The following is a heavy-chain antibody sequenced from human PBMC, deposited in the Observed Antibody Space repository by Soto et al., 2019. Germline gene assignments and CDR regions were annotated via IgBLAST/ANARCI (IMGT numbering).Heavy chain of an antibody. V-gene: IGHV3-21*01. CDR2: ISSSSSYI. CDR3: ARIDGEDSPDDNYYYYGMDV. J-gene: IGHJ6*02. D-gene: IGHD7-27*01. CDR1: GFTFSSYS. Sequence: PGGSLRLSCAASGFTFSSYSMNWVRQAPGKGLEWVSSISSSSSYIYYADSVKGRFTISRDNAKNSLYLQMNSLRAEDTAVYYCARIDGEDSPDDNYYYYGMDVWGQGTTVTVSS.